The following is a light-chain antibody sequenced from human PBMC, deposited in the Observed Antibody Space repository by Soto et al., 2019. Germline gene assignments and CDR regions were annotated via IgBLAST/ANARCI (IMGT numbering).Light chain of an antibody. V-gene: IGKV3-15*01. CDR2: DAS. J-gene: IGKJ1*01. CDR3: QQYNNWPKT. CDR1: QSVSSN. Sequence: EIVMTQSPATLSLSPGERATLSCRASQSVSSNLAWYQQKHGQAPRLLIYDASTRATGLPARFSGSGSGTEFTLTISSLQSEDFAVYYCQQYNNWPKTFGQGTKVEIK.